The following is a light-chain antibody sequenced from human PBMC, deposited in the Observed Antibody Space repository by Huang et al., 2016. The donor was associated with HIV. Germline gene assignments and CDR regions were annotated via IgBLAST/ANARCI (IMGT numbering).Light chain of an antibody. J-gene: IGKJ1*01. V-gene: IGKV1-9*01. CDR1: EGISSY. CDR2: AAS. CDR3: QQLNDYPWT. Sequence: IQLTQSPSSLSASVGDRVTITCRASEGISSYLAWYQQKSGKAPKFLIYAASTLQSGVPSRFSGSGSGTEFTLTISRLQPEDFATYYCQQLNDYPWTFGQGTKVEIK.